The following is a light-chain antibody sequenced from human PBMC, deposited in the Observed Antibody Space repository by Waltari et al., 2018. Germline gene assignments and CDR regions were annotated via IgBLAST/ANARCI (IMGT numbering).Light chain of an antibody. J-gene: IGKJ3*01. CDR2: AAS. V-gene: IGKV1-39*01. CDR1: QSINTS. CDR3: QQGHSPPFT. Sequence: DIQMTQSPSSLSASVGDSVTITCRASQSINTSLNWYQQKPGKAPELLIYAASSLQSGVPSAFSGSGAGTDFTLTISSLQPEDFATYFCQQGHSPPFTFGPGTKVDIK.